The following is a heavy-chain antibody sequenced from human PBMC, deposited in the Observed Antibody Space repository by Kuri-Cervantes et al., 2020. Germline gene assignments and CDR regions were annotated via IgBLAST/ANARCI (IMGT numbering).Heavy chain of an antibody. CDR1: GGSISSSSYY. D-gene: IGHD2-21*02. CDR3: ARARGGDKTKRYFDL. CDR2: INHSGST. J-gene: IGHJ2*01. V-gene: IGHV4-39*07. Sequence: ESLKISCTVSGGSISSSSYYWGWIRQPPGKGLEWMGEINHSGSTNYNPSLKSRVTISVDTSKNQFSLKLSSVTAADTDVYYCARARGGDKTKRYFDLWGRGTLVTVSS.